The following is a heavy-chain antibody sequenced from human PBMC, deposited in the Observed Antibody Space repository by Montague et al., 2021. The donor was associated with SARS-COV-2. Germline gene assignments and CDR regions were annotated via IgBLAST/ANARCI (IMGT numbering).Heavy chain of an antibody. CDR3: ARGSGWMGNAFDI. CDR1: GGSVSSSGYY. D-gene: IGHD6-19*01. CDR2: IYFSGSS. J-gene: IGHJ3*02. V-gene: IGHV4-39*07. Sequence: SETLSLTCTVSGGSVSSSGYYWCRIRQPPGKGLEWMGSIYFSGSSYYNPSLKSRVTISVDTSKNQFSLKLSSVTAADTAVYYCARGSGWMGNAFDIWGQGTMVTVSS.